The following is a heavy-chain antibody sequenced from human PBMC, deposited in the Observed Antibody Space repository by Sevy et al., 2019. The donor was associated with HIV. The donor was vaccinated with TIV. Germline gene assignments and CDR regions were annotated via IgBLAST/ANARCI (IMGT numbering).Heavy chain of an antibody. Sequence: PGGSLRLSCSASGFTFRSYAMNWVRQAPGKGLEWVSAITGNGGSTYYADSVKGRFTISRDNSKSTLYLQMNSLRAEDTALYYCAKDLAYESSGYHDYWGQGTLVTVSS. CDR1: GFTFRSYA. J-gene: IGHJ4*02. CDR3: AKDLAYESSGYHDY. V-gene: IGHV3-23*01. D-gene: IGHD3-22*01. CDR2: ITGNGGST.